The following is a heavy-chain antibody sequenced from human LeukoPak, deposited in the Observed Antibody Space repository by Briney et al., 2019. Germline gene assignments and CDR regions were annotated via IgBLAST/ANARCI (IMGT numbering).Heavy chain of an antibody. V-gene: IGHV3-23*01. CDR1: GFTFSSSA. Sequence: GGSLRLSCAASGFTFSSSAMNWVRQAPGKGLEWVSAISGSGGSTYYADSVRGRFTISRDNSKNTLYLQMNSLRAEDTAVYYCARDGPEPPGIAAAGGFDYWGQGTLVTVSS. CDR3: ARDGPEPPGIAAAGGFDY. D-gene: IGHD6-13*01. CDR2: ISGSGGST. J-gene: IGHJ4*02.